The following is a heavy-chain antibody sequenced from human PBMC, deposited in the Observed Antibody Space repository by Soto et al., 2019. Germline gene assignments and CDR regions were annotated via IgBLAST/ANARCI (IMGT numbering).Heavy chain of an antibody. D-gene: IGHD3-3*01. V-gene: IGHV5-51*01. J-gene: IGHJ4*02. CDR2: IYPSDSDT. CDR3: ARGGVSTRTFDY. Sequence: PXESLKISCKGSGYNFVDYWIAWVRQMPGKGLELMGIIYPSDSDTRYRPSFQGQVTISADKSISSAYLQWSSLRASDTAMYYCARGGVSTRTFDYRAQGTPVTVHS. CDR1: GYNFVDYW.